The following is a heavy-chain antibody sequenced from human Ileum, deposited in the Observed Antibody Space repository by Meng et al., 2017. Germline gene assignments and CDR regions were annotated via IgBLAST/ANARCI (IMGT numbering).Heavy chain of an antibody. CDR1: GASVSSSSDA. V-gene: IGHV6-1*01. D-gene: IGHD5-18*01. CDR2: TYYRSKWYY. Sequence: QVQLQKSGPGLVRPSQTLPLPCAISGASVSSSSDAWNWIRQSPSRGLEWLGRTYYRSKWYYGYAVSQRSRLTINPDTSKNQFSLQLNSVTPEDTAGYYCAKNTHTGFDVWGQGTMVTVSS. J-gene: IGHJ3*01. CDR3: AKNTHTGFDV.